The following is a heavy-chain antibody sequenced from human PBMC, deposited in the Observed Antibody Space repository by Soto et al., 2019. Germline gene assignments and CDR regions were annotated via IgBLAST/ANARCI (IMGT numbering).Heavy chain of an antibody. J-gene: IGHJ3*02. CDR2: ISSSGSTI. CDR1: GFTFSDYY. CDR3: ARGLLRYFDWLLYAFDI. Sequence: GGSLRLSCAASGFTFSDYYMSWIRQAPGKGLEWVSYISSSGSTIYYADSVKGRFTISRDNAKNSLYLQMNSLRAEDTAVYYCARGLLRYFDWLLYAFDIWGQGTMVTVSS. V-gene: IGHV3-11*01. D-gene: IGHD3-9*01.